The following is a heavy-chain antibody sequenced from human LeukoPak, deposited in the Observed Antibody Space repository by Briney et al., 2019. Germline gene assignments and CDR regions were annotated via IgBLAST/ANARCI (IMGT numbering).Heavy chain of an antibody. CDR1: GFTFSSYA. CDR3: ASGITIRDLDY. V-gene: IGHV3-30-3*01. J-gene: IGHJ4*02. CDR2: ISYDGSNK. D-gene: IGHD3-10*01. Sequence: GGSLRLSCAASGFTFSSYAMHWVRQAPGKGLEWVAVISYDGSNKYYADSVKGRFTISRDNSKNTLYLQMNSLRAEDTAVYYCASGITIRDLDYWGQGTLVTVSS.